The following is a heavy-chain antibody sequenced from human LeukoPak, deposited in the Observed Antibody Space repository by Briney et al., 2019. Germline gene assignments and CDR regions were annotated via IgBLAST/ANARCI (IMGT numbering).Heavy chain of an antibody. CDR2: IIPIFGTA. V-gene: IGHV1-69*06. CDR3: ATDIVGASDFDY. CDR1: GGTFSSYA. D-gene: IGHD1-26*01. J-gene: IGHJ4*02. Sequence: GASVKVSCKASGGTFSSYAISWVRQAPGQGLEWMGGIIPIFGTANYAQKLQGRVTITADKSTSTAYMELSSLRSEDTAVYYCATDIVGASDFDYWGQGTLVTVSS.